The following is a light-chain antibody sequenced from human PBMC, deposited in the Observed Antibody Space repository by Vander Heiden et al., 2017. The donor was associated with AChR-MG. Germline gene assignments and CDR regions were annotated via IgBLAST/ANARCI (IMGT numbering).Light chain of an antibody. CDR1: QSVSSY. Sequence: IVLTPSPATLSLSPGEKPPLSCRASQSVSSYLAWYQQKPAQALRLLIDDASNRATGIPSRLSGSGSGTDFTLTISSPEPEDFAVYYWQHRSNWGTFGQGTKVEIK. J-gene: IGKJ1*01. V-gene: IGKV3-11*01. CDR2: DAS. CDR3: QHRSNWGT.